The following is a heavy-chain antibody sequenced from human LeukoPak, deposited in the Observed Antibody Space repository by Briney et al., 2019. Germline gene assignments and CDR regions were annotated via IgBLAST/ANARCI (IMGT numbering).Heavy chain of an antibody. CDR3: AADRSYYYDSGGFASSI. Sequence: SVKVSCKASGFTFTSSAMQWVRQARGQRLEWIGWIVVGSGNTNYAQKFQERVTITRDMSTSTAYMELSSLRSEDTAVYYCAADRSYYYDSGGFASSIWGQRTMVTVSS. CDR1: GFTFTSSA. J-gene: IGHJ3*02. CDR2: IVVGSGNT. D-gene: IGHD3-22*01. V-gene: IGHV1-58*02.